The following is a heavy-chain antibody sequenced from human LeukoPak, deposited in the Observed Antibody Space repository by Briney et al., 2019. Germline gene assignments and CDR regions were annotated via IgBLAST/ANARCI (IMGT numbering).Heavy chain of an antibody. CDR1: GGSITNGDYY. CDR3: AREIRKLYDRSGDPDY. Sequence: SETLSLTCTVSGGSITNGDYYWSWIRQSPGKGLEWIGYVYYTGSTYYNPSLKSRVTMSVDTSKNQFSLKLTSVTGAATAVYYCAREIRKLYDRSGDPDYWGQGTLVTVSS. D-gene: IGHD3-22*01. CDR2: VYYTGST. V-gene: IGHV4-30-4*08. J-gene: IGHJ4*02.